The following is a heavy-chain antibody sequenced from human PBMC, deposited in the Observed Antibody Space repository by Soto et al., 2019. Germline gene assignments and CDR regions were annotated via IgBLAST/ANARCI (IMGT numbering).Heavy chain of an antibody. CDR3: ARASYYDSSGYTSYYYYYGMDV. CDR2: ISAYNGNT. J-gene: IGHJ6*02. Sequence: QVQLVQSGAEVKKPGASVKVSCKASGYTFTSYGISWVRQPPAQGLEWMGWISAYNGNTNYAQKLQGRVTMTTDTSTSTAYMELRSLRSDDTAVYYCARASYYDSSGYTSYYYYYGMDVWGQGTTVTVSS. V-gene: IGHV1-18*01. CDR1: GYTFTSYG. D-gene: IGHD3-22*01.